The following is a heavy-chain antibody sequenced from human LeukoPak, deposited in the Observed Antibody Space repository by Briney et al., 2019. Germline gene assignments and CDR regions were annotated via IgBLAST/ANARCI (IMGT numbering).Heavy chain of an antibody. CDR1: GGSISSYY. J-gene: IGHJ6*02. CDR2: IYYSGST. D-gene: IGHD4-11*01. Sequence: SETLSLTCTVSGGSISSYYWSWIRQPPGKGLEWIGYIYYSGSTNYNPSLKSRVTISVDTSKNQFSLKLSSVTAADTAVYYCARHFPNYSNYVAYYYYGMDVWGQGTTVTVSS. V-gene: IGHV4-59*08. CDR3: ARHFPNYSNYVAYYYYGMDV.